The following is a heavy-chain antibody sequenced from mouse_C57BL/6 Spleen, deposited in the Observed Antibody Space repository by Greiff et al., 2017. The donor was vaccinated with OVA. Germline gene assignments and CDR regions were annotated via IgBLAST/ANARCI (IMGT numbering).Heavy chain of an antibody. CDR3: ARRADYYAMDY. Sequence: QVQLQQSGAELVRPGSSVKLSCKASGYTFTSYWMHWVKQRPIQGLEWIGNIDPSDSETHYNQKFKDKATLTVDKSSSTAYMQLSSLTSEDSAVYYCARRADYYAMDYWGQGTSVTVSS. J-gene: IGHJ4*01. D-gene: IGHD3-1*01. CDR1: GYTFTSYW. V-gene: IGHV1-52*01. CDR2: IDPSDSET.